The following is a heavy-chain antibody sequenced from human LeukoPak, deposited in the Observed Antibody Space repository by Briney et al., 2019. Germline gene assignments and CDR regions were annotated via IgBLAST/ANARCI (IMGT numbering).Heavy chain of an antibody. CDR1: GGSFSGYY. D-gene: IGHD4-17*01. V-gene: IGHV4-34*01. CDR3: ARAKYGDAFDY. Sequence: SETLSLTCAVYGGSFSGYYWSWIRQPPGKGLEWIGEINHSGSTNYNPSLKGRVTISVDTSKNQFSLKLSSVTAADTAVYYCARAKYGDAFDYWGQGTLVTVSS. CDR2: INHSGST. J-gene: IGHJ4*02.